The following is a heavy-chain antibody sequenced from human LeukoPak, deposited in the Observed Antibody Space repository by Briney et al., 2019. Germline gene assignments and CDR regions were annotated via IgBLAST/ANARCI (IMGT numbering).Heavy chain of an antibody. V-gene: IGHV3-23*01. CDR2: ISGSGGST. CDR3: AKDSSSGSYGGYFFDY. Sequence: GSLRLSCAASGFTFSSYAMSWVRQAPGKGLEWVSAISGSGGSTYYADSVKGRFTISRDNSKTTLYLQMNSLRAEDTALYYCAKDSSSGSYGGYFFDYWGREPWSPSPQ. CDR1: GFTFSSYA. D-gene: IGHD6-19*01. J-gene: IGHJ4*02.